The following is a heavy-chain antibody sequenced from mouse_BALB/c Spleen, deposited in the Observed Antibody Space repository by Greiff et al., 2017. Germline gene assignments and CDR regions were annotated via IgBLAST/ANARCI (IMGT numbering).Heavy chain of an antibody. CDR1: GYTFTSYY. Sequence: QVHVKQSGPELVKPGASVRISCKASGYTFTSYYIHWVKQRPGQGLEWIGWIYPGNVNTKYNEKFKGKATLTADKSSSTAYMQLSSLTSEDSAVYFCARRDYYGWCFDVWGAGTTVTVSA. J-gene: IGHJ1*01. V-gene: IGHV1S56*01. CDR3: ARRDYYGWCFDV. D-gene: IGHD1-1*01. CDR2: IYPGNVNT.